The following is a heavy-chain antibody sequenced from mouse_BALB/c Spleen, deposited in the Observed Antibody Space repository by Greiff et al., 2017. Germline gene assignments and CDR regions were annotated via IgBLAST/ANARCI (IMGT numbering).Heavy chain of an antibody. J-gene: IGHJ3*01. V-gene: IGHV1S81*02. CDR1: GYTFTSYY. CDR3: TRSYGSAWFAY. Sequence: VQLQQSGAELVKPGASVKLSCKASGYTFTSYYMYWVKQRPGQGLEWIGEINPSNGGTNFNEKFKSKATLTVDKSSSTAYMQLSSLTSEDSAVYYCTRSYGSAWFAYWGQGTLVTVSA. CDR2: INPSNGGT. D-gene: IGHD1-2*01.